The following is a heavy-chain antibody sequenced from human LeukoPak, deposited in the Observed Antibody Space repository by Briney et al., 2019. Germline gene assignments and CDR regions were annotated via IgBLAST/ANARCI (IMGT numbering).Heavy chain of an antibody. CDR2: IYYSGSP. Sequence: SETLSLTCTVSGGSISSSSYYWGWIRQPPGKGLEWIGSIYYSGSPYYNPSLKSRVTISVDTSKNQFSLKLSSVTAADTAVYYCARNEYYYYYMDVWGKGTTVTISS. D-gene: IGHD1-1*01. CDR3: ARNEYYYYYMDV. J-gene: IGHJ6*03. CDR1: GGSISSSSYY. V-gene: IGHV4-39*01.